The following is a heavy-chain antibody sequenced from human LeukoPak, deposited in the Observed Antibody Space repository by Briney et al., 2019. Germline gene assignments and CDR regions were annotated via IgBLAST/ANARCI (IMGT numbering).Heavy chain of an antibody. Sequence: PGGSLRLSCAASGFTFSSYAMHWVRQAPGKGLEWVAVISYDGSNKYYADSVKGRFTISRDNSKNTLYLQMNSLRAEDTAVYYCAREYYYGSGGPPGTPDYWGQGTLVTVSS. D-gene: IGHD3-10*01. J-gene: IGHJ4*02. CDR1: GFTFSSYA. CDR3: AREYYYGSGGPPGTPDY. CDR2: ISYDGSNK. V-gene: IGHV3-30-3*01.